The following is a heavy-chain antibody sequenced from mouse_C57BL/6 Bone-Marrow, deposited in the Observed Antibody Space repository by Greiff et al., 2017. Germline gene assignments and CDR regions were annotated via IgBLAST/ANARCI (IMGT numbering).Heavy chain of an antibody. J-gene: IGHJ1*03. CDR1: GYTFTSYW. CDR2: IDPSDSET. D-gene: IGHD1-1*02. V-gene: IGHV1-52*01. Sequence: QVQLQQPGAELVRPGSSVKLSCKASGYTFTSYWMHWVKQRPIQGLEWIGNIDPSDSETHYNQKFKDKATLTVDKSSSTAYMQLSSLTSEDSAVYYCARTGGYCLYCDVWGTGTTVTVSS. CDR3: ARTGGYCLYCDV.